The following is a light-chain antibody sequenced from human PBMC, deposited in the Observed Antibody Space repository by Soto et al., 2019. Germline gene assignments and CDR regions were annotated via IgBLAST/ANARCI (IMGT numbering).Light chain of an antibody. V-gene: IGKV3-11*01. CDR1: QSVSSN. CDR3: LQRMNWPLT. J-gene: IGKJ5*01. CDR2: GAS. Sequence: IVMAQCPAGLAGTPGEGANLSCRASQSVSSNLAWYQQKPGQAPRLLIYGASIRATGIPDRFSGSGSETDFTLTISSLEPEDLGVDYCLQRMNWPLTFGQGTRLEIK.